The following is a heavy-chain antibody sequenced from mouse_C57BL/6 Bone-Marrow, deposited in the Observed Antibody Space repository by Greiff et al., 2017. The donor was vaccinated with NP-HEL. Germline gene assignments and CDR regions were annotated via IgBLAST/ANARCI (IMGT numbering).Heavy chain of an antibody. CDR3: ARPPTVPSSFYAMDY. V-gene: IGHV1-20*01. Sequence: VQLKQSGPELVKPGDSVKISCKASGYSFTGYFMNWVMQSHGKSLEWIGRINPYNGDTFYNQKFKGKATLTVDKSSSTAHMELRSLTSEDSAVYYCARPPTVPSSFYAMDYWGQGTSVTVSS. J-gene: IGHJ4*01. CDR1: GYSFTGYF. D-gene: IGHD1-1*01. CDR2: INPYNGDT.